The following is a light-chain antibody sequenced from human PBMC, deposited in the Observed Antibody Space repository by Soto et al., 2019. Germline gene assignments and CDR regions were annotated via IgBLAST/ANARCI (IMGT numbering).Light chain of an antibody. J-gene: IGKJ1*01. CDR3: QQSYSTPRT. V-gene: IGKV1-39*01. CDR2: AAS. CDR1: QGVANY. Sequence: DIQLTQSPSFLSASVGDRVTITCRASQGVANYFAWYQQKPGKAPKLLIYAASTLQGGVPSRFSGSGSGTDFTLTISSLQPEDFATYYCQQSYSTPRTFGQGTKVDIK.